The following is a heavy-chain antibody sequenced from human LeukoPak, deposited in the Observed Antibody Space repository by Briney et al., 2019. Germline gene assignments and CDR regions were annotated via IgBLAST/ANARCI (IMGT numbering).Heavy chain of an antibody. CDR2: IYHSGST. CDR3: ARGGGDSYAKTPFDC. J-gene: IGHJ4*02. Sequence: SETLSLTCAVYGRSFSDYYWSWIRQPPGKGLEWIGDIYHSGSTNYNPSLKSRVTISVDTSKNQFSLKLSSVTAADTAVYYCARGGGDSYAKTPFDCWGQGTLVTVSS. CDR1: GRSFSDYY. D-gene: IGHD5-18*01. V-gene: IGHV4-34*01.